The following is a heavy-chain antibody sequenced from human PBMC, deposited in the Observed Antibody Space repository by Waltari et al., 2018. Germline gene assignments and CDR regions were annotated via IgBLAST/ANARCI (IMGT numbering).Heavy chain of an antibody. CDR3: ARRTSATGFDP. D-gene: IGHD2-15*01. V-gene: IGHV1-18*04. CDR2: ISAYNGKT. Sequence: QIQLVQSGAEVKKPGASVRVSCKASGYIFPTNTITWVRQAPGPGLEWMGWISAYNGKTNYAQKLQGRVTLTTDTSTSTAYMELRSLKSDDTAVYYCARRTSATGFDPWGQGTLVTVSS. J-gene: IGHJ5*02. CDR1: GYIFPTNT.